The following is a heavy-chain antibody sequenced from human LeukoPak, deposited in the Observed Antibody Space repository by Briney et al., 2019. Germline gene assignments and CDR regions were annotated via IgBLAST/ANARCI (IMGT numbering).Heavy chain of an antibody. J-gene: IGHJ4*02. CDR1: GYTFTGYY. CDR2: INPNSGGT. D-gene: IGHD5-12*01. Sequence: GASVKVSCMASGYTFTGYYMHWVRQAPGQGLEWMGWINPNSGGTNYAQKFQGRVTMTRDTSISTVYMELSRLRSDDTAVYYCARGGGKVATNVLFSGWGQGTLVTVSS. CDR3: ARGGGKVATNVLFSG. V-gene: IGHV1-2*02.